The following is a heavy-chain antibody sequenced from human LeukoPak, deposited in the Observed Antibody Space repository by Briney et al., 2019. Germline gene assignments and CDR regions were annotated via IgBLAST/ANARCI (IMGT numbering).Heavy chain of an antibody. J-gene: IGHJ5*02. CDR2: IIPIFGTA. CDR3: ARANYYDSSGYYELRAGFDP. CDR1: GGTFSSYA. Sequence: SVKVSCKASGGTFSSYAISWVRQAPGQGLEWMGGIIPIFGTANYAQKFQGRVTITTDESTSTAYMELSSLRSEDTAVYYCARANYYDSSGYYELRAGFDPWGQGTLVTVSS. V-gene: IGHV1-69*05. D-gene: IGHD3-22*01.